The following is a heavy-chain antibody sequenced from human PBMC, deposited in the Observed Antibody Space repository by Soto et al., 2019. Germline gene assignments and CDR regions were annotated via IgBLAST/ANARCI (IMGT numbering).Heavy chain of an antibody. CDR1: GGTFSTFP. CDR3: ARDRTGTTLGYFDY. D-gene: IGHD1-7*01. J-gene: IGHJ4*02. V-gene: IGHV1-69*13. Sequence: SVKVSCKASGGTFSTFPINWVRQAPGQGLEWMGAILPVSGTTNYAQKFQGRVTFSADESTTTAYMEVSSLRSEDTAVYYCARDRTGTTLGYFDYWGQGTRVTVSS. CDR2: ILPVSGTT.